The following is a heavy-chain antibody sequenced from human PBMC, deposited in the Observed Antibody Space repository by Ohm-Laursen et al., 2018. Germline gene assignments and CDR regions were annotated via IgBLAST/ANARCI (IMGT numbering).Heavy chain of an antibody. CDR2: INHSGSN. Sequence: SETLSLTCGVYGGSFSGYYWSWIRHPPAKGLEGIGEINHSGSNTYNPSLKSQVTISVDKSKNQFSLKLSSVTAADTAVYYCARTSDFWSGYSDNWFDPWGQGTLVSVSS. D-gene: IGHD3-3*01. V-gene: IGHV4-34*01. J-gene: IGHJ5*02. CDR1: GGSFSGYY. CDR3: ARTSDFWSGYSDNWFDP.